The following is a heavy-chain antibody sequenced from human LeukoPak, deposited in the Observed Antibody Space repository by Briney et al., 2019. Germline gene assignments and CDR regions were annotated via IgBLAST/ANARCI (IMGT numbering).Heavy chain of an antibody. Sequence: PSQTLSLTCTVSGGSISSGGYYWNWIRQHPGKGLEWIGYIYYSGSTYYNPSLKSRVTTSVDTSKNQFSLKLSSVTAADTALYYCARDRRGISDYWGQGTLVTVSS. V-gene: IGHV4-31*03. CDR1: GGSISSGGYY. J-gene: IGHJ4*02. D-gene: IGHD6-13*01. CDR2: IYYSGST. CDR3: ARDRRGISDY.